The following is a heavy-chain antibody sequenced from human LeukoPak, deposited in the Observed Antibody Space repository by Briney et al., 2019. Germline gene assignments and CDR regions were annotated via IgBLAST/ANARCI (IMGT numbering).Heavy chain of an antibody. D-gene: IGHD4/OR15-4a*01. J-gene: IGHJ4*02. Sequence: GRSLRLSCTASGFTFSNYGIHWVRQAPGKGLEWVAVIWYDGSNKYYADSVEGRFTISRDNSENTLYLQMNSLRAEDTAVYYCARVQKGGANLFDFWGQGTLVTVSS. CDR1: GFTFSNYG. V-gene: IGHV3-33*01. CDR2: IWYDGSNK. CDR3: ARVQKGGANLFDF.